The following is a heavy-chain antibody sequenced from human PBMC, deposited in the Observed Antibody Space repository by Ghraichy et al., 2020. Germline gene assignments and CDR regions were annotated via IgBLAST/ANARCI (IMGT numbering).Heavy chain of an antibody. D-gene: IGHD4/OR15-4a*01. Sequence: GGSLRLSCVVSGFAFDSFWMSWVRQAPGKGLEWVANIKPDGSKKYYVDSVKGRFTISRDNAKNSLYLQLNSLRAEDTAIYYCAKDLTDDYGDNGYFQYWGQGTLVTVSS. CDR3: AKDLTDDYGDNGYFQY. J-gene: IGHJ4*02. V-gene: IGHV3-7*03. CDR1: GFAFDSFW. CDR2: IKPDGSKK.